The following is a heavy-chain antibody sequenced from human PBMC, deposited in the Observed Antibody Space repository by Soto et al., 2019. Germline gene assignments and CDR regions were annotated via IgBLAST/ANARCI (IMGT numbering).Heavy chain of an antibody. CDR1: GFSLSTSGVG. D-gene: IGHD3-16*02. Sequence: QITLKESGPTLVKPTQTLTLTCTFSGFSLSTSGVGVGWIRQPPGKALEWLALIYWDDDKRYSPSLKSRLTITKDTSKNQVVLTMTNMDPVDTATYYCAHRRFLYYDYIWGSYRYTDAFDIWGQGTMVTVSS. J-gene: IGHJ3*02. CDR3: AHRRFLYYDYIWGSYRYTDAFDI. CDR2: IYWDDDK. V-gene: IGHV2-5*02.